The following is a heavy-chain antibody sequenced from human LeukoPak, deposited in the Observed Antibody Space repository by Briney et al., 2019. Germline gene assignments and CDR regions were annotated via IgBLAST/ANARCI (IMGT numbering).Heavy chain of an antibody. J-gene: IGHJ5*02. CDR1: GGSISSSSYY. Sequence: SETLSLTCTVSGGSISSSSYYWGWIRQPPGKGLEWIGSIYYSGSTYYNPSLKSRVTISVDTSKNQFSLKLSSVTAADTAVYYCARDWRGSSWPHHYNWFDPWGQGTLVTVSS. D-gene: IGHD6-13*01. CDR2: IYYSGST. V-gene: IGHV4-39*07. CDR3: ARDWRGSSWPHHYNWFDP.